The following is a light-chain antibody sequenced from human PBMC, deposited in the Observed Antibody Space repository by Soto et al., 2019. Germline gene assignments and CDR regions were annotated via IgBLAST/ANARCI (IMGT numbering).Light chain of an antibody. Sequence: QSVLTQPASVSGSPGQSITISCTGTSNDVGGYNYVSWYQHHPGKAPKLMIYAATDRPSGVSNRFSGSNSGNTASLTISGREAGDEADYYCSSYTGSNIRYVFGTGTKVTVL. CDR1: SNDVGGYNY. CDR2: AAT. CDR3: SSYTGSNIRYV. V-gene: IGLV2-14*01. J-gene: IGLJ1*01.